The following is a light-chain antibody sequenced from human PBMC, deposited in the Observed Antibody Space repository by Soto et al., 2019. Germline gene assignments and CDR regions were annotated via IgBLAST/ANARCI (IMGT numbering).Light chain of an antibody. V-gene: IGKV1-8*01. CDR2: AAS. Sequence: TQSPSSLSASTGDRVTITCRASQDVSGYVAWYQQKPGKPPRLLIYAASTLQTGVPSRFSGSVSGTDFTLTISGLQSEDFGTYYCQQYNTFPLTFGGGTKVDIK. CDR3: QQYNTFPLT. J-gene: IGKJ4*01. CDR1: QDVSGY.